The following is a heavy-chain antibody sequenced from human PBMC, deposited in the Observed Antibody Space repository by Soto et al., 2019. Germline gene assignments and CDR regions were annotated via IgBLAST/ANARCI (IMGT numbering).Heavy chain of an antibody. Sequence: EVQLVESGGGLVPPGGSLRLSCAASEFTFSGRSVHWVRQAPGKGLVWVSGIDKVGTDSTYADSVKGRFTSYRDNAKNTVYLQMHSARVEDAAVYYCARGWFGPDVWGEGTTVTVSS. J-gene: IGHJ6*02. CDR3: ARGWFGPDV. D-gene: IGHD3-10*01. CDR1: EFTFSGRS. V-gene: IGHV3-74*01. CDR2: IDKVGTDS.